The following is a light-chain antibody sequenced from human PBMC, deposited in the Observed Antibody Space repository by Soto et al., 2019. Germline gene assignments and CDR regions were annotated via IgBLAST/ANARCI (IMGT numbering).Light chain of an antibody. CDR2: NVY. Sequence: QSVLTQPASVSGSPGQSITISCTGTSSDVGGYNFVSWYQQHPGKAPKLMLYNVYDRPSGISHRFSGSRSGNTASLTISGLQAEDEDHYYCSSYTSSSTLVFGGGTKVTVL. V-gene: IGLV2-14*03. CDR1: SSDVGGYNF. CDR3: SSYTSSSTLV. J-gene: IGLJ2*01.